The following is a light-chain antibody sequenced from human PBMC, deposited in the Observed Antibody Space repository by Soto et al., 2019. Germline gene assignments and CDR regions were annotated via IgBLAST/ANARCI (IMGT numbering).Light chain of an antibody. CDR3: SSYTSSSSLYV. CDR2: DVS. CDR1: SSDVGAYNY. J-gene: IGLJ1*01. V-gene: IGLV2-14*03. Sequence: QSALTQPASVSGSPGQSITISCTGTSSDVGAYNYVSWYQLHPGKVPKLMIYDVSNRPSGVSNRFSGSKSGNTASLTISGLQAEDEADYYCSSYTSSSSLYVFGTGTKLTVL.